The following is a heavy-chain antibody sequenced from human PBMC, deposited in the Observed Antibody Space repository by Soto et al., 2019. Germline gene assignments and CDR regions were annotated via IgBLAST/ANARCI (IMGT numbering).Heavy chain of an antibody. D-gene: IGHD3-3*01. CDR3: TRVFWSGVNDY. Sequence: GGSRRLSCVVSGFTFSRYEISWIRQAPGKGLECISYISGSGGTTKYAVSVQGRFSVSRDNAKNSLYLQMNSLTVDDTAIYYCTRVFWSGVNDYWSQGTLVTVSS. V-gene: IGHV3-48*03. CDR1: GFTFSRYE. J-gene: IGHJ4*02. CDR2: ISGSGGTT.